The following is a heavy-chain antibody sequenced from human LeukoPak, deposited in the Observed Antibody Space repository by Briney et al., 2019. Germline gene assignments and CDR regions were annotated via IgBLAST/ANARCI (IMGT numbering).Heavy chain of an antibody. D-gene: IGHD1-14*01. CDR3: ARRRNYYYYMDV. J-gene: IGHJ6*03. Sequence: SETLSLTCAVYGGSFSGYYWSWIRQPPGKGLEWIGEINHSGSTNYNPSLKSRVTISVDTSKNQFSLKLSSVTAADTPVYYCARRRNYYYYMDVWGKGTTVTVSS. CDR2: INHSGST. V-gene: IGHV4-34*01. CDR1: GGSFSGYY.